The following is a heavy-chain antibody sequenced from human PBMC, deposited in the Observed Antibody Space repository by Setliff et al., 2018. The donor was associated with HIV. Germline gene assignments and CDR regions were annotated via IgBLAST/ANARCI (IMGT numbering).Heavy chain of an antibody. CDR2: IGYDASKK. J-gene: IGHJ5*02. D-gene: IGHD3-3*01. CDR3: VKDVLKFWSGSGALDL. V-gene: IGHV3-30*02. Sequence: GGSLRLSCAASGFTFNSFGFHWVRQAPGKGLEWVALIGYDASKKEHADSVKGRFNILRDDSKKTAYLQMNSLRADDTGVYYCVKDVLKFWSGSGALDLWGPGTPVTVSS. CDR1: GFTFNSFG.